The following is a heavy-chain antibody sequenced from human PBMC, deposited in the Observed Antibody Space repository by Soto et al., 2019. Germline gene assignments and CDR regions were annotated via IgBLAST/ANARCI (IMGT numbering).Heavy chain of an antibody. J-gene: IGHJ5*02. CDR2: INPRSGDT. V-gene: IGHV1-2*06. Sequence: QVQLVQSGAEVKKPGASVKVSCKASASTFIGYYIHWVRQAPGQRLEWMGRINPRSGDTTYAQKFQGRLTMTRDTSISTAYMELSSLRSDDTAVYDCCRDGVGATPLGWFDPWGQGSLVTVSS. CDR3: CRDGVGATPLGWFDP. CDR1: ASTFIGYY. D-gene: IGHD1-26*01.